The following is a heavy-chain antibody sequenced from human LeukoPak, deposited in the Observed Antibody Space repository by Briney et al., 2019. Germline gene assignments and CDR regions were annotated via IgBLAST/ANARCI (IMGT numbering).Heavy chain of an antibody. Sequence: PSQTLSLTCTVSGGSISSGDYYWSWIRQPPGKGLERIGYIYYSGSTYYNPSLKSRVTISVDTSKNQFSLKLSSVTAADTAVYYCAPYVVGSASGNYFDYWGQGTLVTVSS. CDR2: IYYSGST. V-gene: IGHV4-30-4*01. CDR1: GGSISSGDYY. J-gene: IGHJ4*02. CDR3: APYVVGSASGNYFDY. D-gene: IGHD2-2*01.